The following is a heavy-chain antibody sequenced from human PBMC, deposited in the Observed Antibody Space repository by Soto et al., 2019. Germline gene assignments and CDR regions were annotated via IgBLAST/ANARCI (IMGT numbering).Heavy chain of an antibody. CDR1: GFTFSSYG. Sequence: GGSLRLSCAASGFTFSSYGMHWVRQAPGKGLEWVAVISSEGSNKYYAESVKGRFTISRDNSKYTLYLQMNSLRAEDTAVYYCAKDNGHSNYFDYWVQGTLFTVSS. J-gene: IGHJ4*02. D-gene: IGHD6-13*01. V-gene: IGHV3-30*18. CDR2: ISSEGSNK. CDR3: AKDNGHSNYFDY.